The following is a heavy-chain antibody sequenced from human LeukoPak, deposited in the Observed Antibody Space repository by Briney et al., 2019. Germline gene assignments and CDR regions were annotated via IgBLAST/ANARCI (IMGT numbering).Heavy chain of an antibody. D-gene: IGHD2-21*02. J-gene: IGHJ3*02. CDR2: IWYDGSNK. Sequence: GRSLRLSCAASGFTFSSYGMHWARQAPGKGLEGGAVIWYDGSNKYYADSVKGRFTISRDNSKNTLYLQMNSLRAEDTAVYYCARERVVTATDAFDIWGQGTMVTVSS. CDR1: GFTFSSYG. V-gene: IGHV3-33*01. CDR3: ARERVVTATDAFDI.